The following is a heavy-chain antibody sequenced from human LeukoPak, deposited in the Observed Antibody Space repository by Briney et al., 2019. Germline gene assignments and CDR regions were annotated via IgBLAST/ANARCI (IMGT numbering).Heavy chain of an antibody. CDR3: ARDLRSDYGDY. J-gene: IGHJ4*02. Sequence: GGSLRLSCAATGFTFSSYAMSWVRQAPGKGLEWVSAISGSGDSTYYGDSVKGRFTISRDNSKNTLYLQMNSLRAEDTAVYYCARDLRSDYGDYWGQGTLVTVSS. V-gene: IGHV3-23*01. CDR2: ISGSGDST. D-gene: IGHD3-3*01. CDR1: GFTFSSYA.